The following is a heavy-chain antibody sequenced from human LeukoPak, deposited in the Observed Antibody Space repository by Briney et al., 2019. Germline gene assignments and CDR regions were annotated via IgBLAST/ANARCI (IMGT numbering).Heavy chain of an antibody. Sequence: GASVKVSCKASGYTFTGYYMHWVRQAPGQGLEWMGWINPNSGGTNYAQKFQGRVTITRDTSISTAYMELSRLRSDDTAVYYCARVYRGYCSSTSCYTGAAYYYYMDVWGKGTTVTVSS. CDR1: GYTFTGYY. D-gene: IGHD2-2*02. CDR2: INPNSGGT. CDR3: ARVYRGYCSSTSCYTGAAYYYYMDV. V-gene: IGHV1-2*02. J-gene: IGHJ6*03.